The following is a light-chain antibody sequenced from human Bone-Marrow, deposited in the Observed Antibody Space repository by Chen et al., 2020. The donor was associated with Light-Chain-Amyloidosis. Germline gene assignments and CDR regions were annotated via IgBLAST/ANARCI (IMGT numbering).Light chain of an antibody. J-gene: IGLJ2*01. CDR1: SSDFGGYNY. Sequence: QSDLTQPATVSGTPGQWSSISCTGTSSDFGGYNYVSWYQKHPGKAPKLMIYDVSNRPSGVSNRFSGSKSGNTASLTISGLQADDEADYYCSSYTSSSTVVFGGGTKLTVL. CDR2: DVS. V-gene: IGLV2-14*03. CDR3: SSYTSSSTVV.